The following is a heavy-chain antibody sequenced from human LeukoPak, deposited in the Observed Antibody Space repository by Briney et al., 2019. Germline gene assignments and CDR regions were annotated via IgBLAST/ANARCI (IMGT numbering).Heavy chain of an antibody. CDR3: AKDRGSGWYGFDY. J-gene: IGHJ4*02. Sequence: GGSLRLSCAASGFTISSDEMNWARQAPGKGLEWVLHISSGSGTYYAHSVKGRFTVSRDNSKNTLYLQMNSLRAEDTAVYYCAKDRGSGWYGFDYWGQGTLVTVSS. CDR2: ISSGSGT. D-gene: IGHD6-19*01. V-gene: IGHV3-23*01. CDR1: GFTISSDE.